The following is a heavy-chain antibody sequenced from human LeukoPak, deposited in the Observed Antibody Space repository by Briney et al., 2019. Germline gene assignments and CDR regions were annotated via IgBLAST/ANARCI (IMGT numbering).Heavy chain of an antibody. CDR1: GFTFSSYS. J-gene: IGHJ4*02. CDR3: VRGDSRDY. D-gene: IGHD4-11*01. V-gene: IGHV3-21*01. Sequence: GGSLRLSCAASGFTFSSYSMNWVRQAPGKGLEWVSSISSSSSYIYYADSVKGRFTISRDNAKNSLFLQMDSLRVEDTSIYYCVRGDSRDYWGQGTQVTVSS. CDR2: ISSSSSYI.